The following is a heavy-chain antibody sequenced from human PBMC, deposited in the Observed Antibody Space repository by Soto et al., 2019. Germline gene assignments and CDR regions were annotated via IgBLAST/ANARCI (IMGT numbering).Heavy chain of an antibody. Sequence: SETLSLTCAVYGGSFSGYYWSWIRQPPGKGLEWIGEINHSGSTNYNPSLKSRVTISVDTSKNQFSLKLTSVAAADTALYYCAAGTLGAVWTPLDDWGQGTLVTVSS. CDR3: AAGTLGAVWTPLDD. CDR2: INHSGST. CDR1: GGSFSGYY. J-gene: IGHJ4*02. V-gene: IGHV4-34*01. D-gene: IGHD3-16*01.